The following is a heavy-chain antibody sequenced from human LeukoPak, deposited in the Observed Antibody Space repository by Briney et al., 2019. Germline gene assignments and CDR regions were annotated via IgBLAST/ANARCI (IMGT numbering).Heavy chain of an antibody. D-gene: IGHD1-26*01. CDR3: ASSRYSGSYFDY. J-gene: IGHJ4*02. CDR1: GFTFSSYW. CDR2: INSDGSNT. V-gene: IGHV3-74*01. Sequence: PGGSLRLSCAASGFTFSSYWMHWVRQAPGKGLVWVSRINSDGSNTTYADSVKGRFTMSRDNAKNTLYLQMNSLRAEDTAVYYCASSRYSGSYFDYWGQGTLVTVSS.